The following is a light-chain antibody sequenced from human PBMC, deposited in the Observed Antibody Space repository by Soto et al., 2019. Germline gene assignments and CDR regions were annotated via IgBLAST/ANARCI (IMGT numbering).Light chain of an antibody. V-gene: IGKV3-15*01. CDR2: GAS. Sequence: ELVMTQSPATLSVSPGESATLXXRASQSVSSNLAWYQQKPGQAPRLXIYGASTRATGIPARFSGSGSGTEFTLTISSLQSEDFAVYYCQQYNNWPQTFGQGTKVDIK. CDR3: QQYNNWPQT. J-gene: IGKJ1*01. CDR1: QSVSSN.